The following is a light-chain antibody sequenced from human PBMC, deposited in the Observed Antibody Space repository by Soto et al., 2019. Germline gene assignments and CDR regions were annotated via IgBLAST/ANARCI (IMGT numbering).Light chain of an antibody. CDR3: QQYNTKRWT. Sequence: DIQMTQSPSTLSASVGDRVTITCRASQSISSWLAWYQQKPGKAPKLLIYDASSLESGVPSRFSGSGSGTEFTLTISSLQPDDFATYYCQQYNTKRWTFGQGTKVEIK. CDR1: QSISSW. CDR2: DAS. V-gene: IGKV1-5*01. J-gene: IGKJ1*01.